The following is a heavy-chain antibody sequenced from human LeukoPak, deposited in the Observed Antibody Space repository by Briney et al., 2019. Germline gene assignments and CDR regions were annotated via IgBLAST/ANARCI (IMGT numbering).Heavy chain of an antibody. J-gene: IGHJ5*02. CDR1: GFTFSNYG. D-gene: IGHD3-10*01. CDR3: AKKAFDSGSYHWFDP. V-gene: IGHV3-30*18. CDR2: ISYDGSNK. Sequence: PGRSLRLSCAASGFTFSNYGMRWVRQAPGKGLEWVAFISYDGSNKYYADSVKGRFTISRDNSKNTVSLQMNSLRAEDTAVYYCAKKAFDSGSYHWFDPWGQGTLVTVSS.